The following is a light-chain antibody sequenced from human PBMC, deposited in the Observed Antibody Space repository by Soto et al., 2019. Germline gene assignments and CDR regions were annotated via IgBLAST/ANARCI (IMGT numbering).Light chain of an antibody. CDR1: SSDVGGYNY. J-gene: IGLJ2*01. CDR3: ASFTRSVTVV. Sequence: QSALTQPASVSGSPGQSITISCAGTSSDVGGYNYVSWYQQHPGKVPRLIISDVNKRPSGVSDRFSGSKSGNTASLTISGLQAEDEADYYCASFTRSVTVVFGGETQLTVL. V-gene: IGLV2-14*03. CDR2: DVN.